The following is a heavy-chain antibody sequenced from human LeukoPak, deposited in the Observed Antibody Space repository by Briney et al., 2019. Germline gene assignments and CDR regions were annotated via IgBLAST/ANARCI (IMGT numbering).Heavy chain of an antibody. Sequence: SETLSLTCTVSGGSINTSWWTWVRQPAGKGLEWIGRIYTSGSTNYNPSLKSRVTMSVDTSKNQFSLKLSSVTAADTAVYYCARDRTAELRYFDWLSESYFDYWGQGTLVTVSS. D-gene: IGHD3-9*01. V-gene: IGHV4-4*07. CDR1: GGSINTSW. J-gene: IGHJ4*02. CDR2: IYTSGST. CDR3: ARDRTAELRYFDWLSESYFDY.